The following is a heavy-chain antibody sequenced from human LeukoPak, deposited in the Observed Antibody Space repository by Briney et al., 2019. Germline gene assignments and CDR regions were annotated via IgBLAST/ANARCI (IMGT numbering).Heavy chain of an antibody. CDR2: ISGSGGGT. Sequence: GGSLRLSCAASGFTFGSYAMSWVRQAPGKGLEWVSAISGSGGGTYYADSVKGRFTISRDNSKNTLYLQMNSLRAEDTAVYYCAKYKLYSDAAPDAFDIWGQGTMVTVSS. CDR1: GFTFGSYA. V-gene: IGHV3-23*01. CDR3: AKYKLYSDAAPDAFDI. J-gene: IGHJ3*02. D-gene: IGHD2-8*01.